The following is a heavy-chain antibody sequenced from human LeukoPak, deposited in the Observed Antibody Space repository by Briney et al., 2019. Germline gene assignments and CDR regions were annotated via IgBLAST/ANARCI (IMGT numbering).Heavy chain of an antibody. V-gene: IGHV3-15*01. CDR2: IKSKTDGGTT. D-gene: IGHD6-19*01. Sequence: GGSLRLSCAASGFTFSSYAMSWVRQAPGKGLEWVGRIKSKTDGGTTDYAAPVKGRFTISRDDSKNTLYLQMNSLKTEDTAVYYCTTDMTRYSSGWYFDYWGQGTLVTVSS. J-gene: IGHJ4*02. CDR1: GFTFSSYA. CDR3: TTDMTRYSSGWYFDY.